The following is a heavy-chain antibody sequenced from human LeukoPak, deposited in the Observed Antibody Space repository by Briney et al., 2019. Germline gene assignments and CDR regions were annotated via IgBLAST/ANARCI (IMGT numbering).Heavy chain of an antibody. J-gene: IGHJ4*02. V-gene: IGHV4-61*02. CDR3: ARISGGLAY. CDR1: GGSISSGTYY. CDR2: IYTSGST. D-gene: IGHD3-10*01. Sequence: SETLSLTCTVSGGSISSGTYYWSWIRQPAGKGLEWIGRIYTSGSTNYNPSLKSRVTISVDTSKNQFSLKLSSVTAADTAVYYCARISGGLAYWGQGTLVTVSS.